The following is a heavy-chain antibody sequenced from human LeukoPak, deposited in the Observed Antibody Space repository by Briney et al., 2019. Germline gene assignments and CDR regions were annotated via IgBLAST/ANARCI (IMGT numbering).Heavy chain of an antibody. CDR2: IYTSGST. J-gene: IGHJ4*02. CDR1: GGSISSGSYY. D-gene: IGHD2-8*01. CDR3: ARDLYGTYDY. Sequence: PSQTLSLTCTVSGGSISSGSYYWSWIRQPAGKGLEWIGRIYTSGSTNYNPSLKSRVTISVHTSKNQFSLKLSSVTAADTAVYYCARDLYGTYDYWGQGTLVTVSS. V-gene: IGHV4-61*02.